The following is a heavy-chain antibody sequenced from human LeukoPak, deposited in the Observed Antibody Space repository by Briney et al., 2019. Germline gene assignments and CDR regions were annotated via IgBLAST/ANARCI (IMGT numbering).Heavy chain of an antibody. J-gene: IGHJ4*02. Sequence: ASVKVSCKASGYTFTSYYMHWVRQAPGQGFEWMGWINPKSGGTNYAEKFQGRVTMTRDTAISTAYMELSSLRSDDTAVYYCANNSSHWGQGTLVTVSS. CDR2: INPKSGGT. CDR1: GYTFTSYY. D-gene: IGHD1-1*01. CDR3: ANNSSH. V-gene: IGHV1-2*02.